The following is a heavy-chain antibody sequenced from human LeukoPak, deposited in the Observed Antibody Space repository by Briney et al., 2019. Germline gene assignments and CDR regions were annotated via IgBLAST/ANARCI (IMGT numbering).Heavy chain of an antibody. CDR2: IYYSGST. V-gene: IGHV4-39*01. J-gene: IGHJ4*02. Sequence: SETLSLTCTVSGGSISSSSYYWGWIRQPPGKGLEWIGSIYYSGSTYYNPSLKSRVTISVDTSKNHFSLKLSSVTAADTAMYYCARHRQREGNFDYWGQGTLVTVSS. CDR1: GGSISSSSYY. CDR3: ARHRQREGNFDY. D-gene: IGHD1-26*01.